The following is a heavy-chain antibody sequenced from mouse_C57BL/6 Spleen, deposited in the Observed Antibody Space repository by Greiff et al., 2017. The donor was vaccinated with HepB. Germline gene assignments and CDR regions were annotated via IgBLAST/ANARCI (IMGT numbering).Heavy chain of an antibody. D-gene: IGHD1-1*01. CDR2: ISNGGGST. Sequence: EVQRVESGGGLVQPGGSLKLSCAASGFTFSDYYMYWVRQTPEKRLEWVAYISNGGGSTYYPDTVKGRFTISRDNAKNTLYLQMSRLKSEDTAMYYCARQGDYYGSSPYFDYWGQGTTLTVSS. V-gene: IGHV5-12*01. CDR1: GFTFSDYY. CDR3: ARQGDYYGSSPYFDY. J-gene: IGHJ2*01.